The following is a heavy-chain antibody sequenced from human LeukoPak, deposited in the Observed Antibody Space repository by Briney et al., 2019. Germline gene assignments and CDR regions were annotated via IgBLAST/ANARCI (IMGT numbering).Heavy chain of an antibody. CDR2: ISSNGGSA. J-gene: IGHJ4*02. D-gene: IGHD3-3*01. CDR3: ARGYDFWSGHSPDY. V-gene: IGHV3-64*01. CDR1: GFTFSSYA. Sequence: GGSLRLSCAASGFTFSSYAMHWVRQAPGKGLEYVSAISSNGGSAYYANSVKGRFTISRDNSKNTLYLQMGSLRAEDMAVYYCARGYDFWSGHSPDYWGQGTLVTVSS.